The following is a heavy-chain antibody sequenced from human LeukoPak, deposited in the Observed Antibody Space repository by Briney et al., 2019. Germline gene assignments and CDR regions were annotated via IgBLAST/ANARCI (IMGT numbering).Heavy chain of an antibody. CDR2: IRSSRRYI. Sequence: PGGSLRLSCAASGFTFSSYSMNWVRQAPGKGLERVSFIRSSRRYIYNADSVKGRFTISRDNTKNSLYLHMNSLRDEDTAVYYCARFIAAPYYFDYWGRGTLVTVSS. J-gene: IGHJ4*02. CDR3: ARFIAAPYYFDY. D-gene: IGHD6-13*01. CDR1: GFTFSSYS. V-gene: IGHV3-21*01.